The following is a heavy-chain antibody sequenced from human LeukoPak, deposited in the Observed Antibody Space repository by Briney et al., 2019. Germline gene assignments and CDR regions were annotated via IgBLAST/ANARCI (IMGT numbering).Heavy chain of an antibody. CDR2: ISGDGSGT. D-gene: IGHD3-10*01. CDR1: GFTFSTHW. Sequence: GGSQRLSCAASGFTFSTHWMYWVRQAPGKELVWVSRISGDGSGTSYADSVKGRFTISRDNAKDTLYLQMTSLRVEDTAVYSCASLLTPYHGSGGGGMDVWGQGTTVTVSS. J-gene: IGHJ6*02. V-gene: IGHV3-74*01. CDR3: ASLLTPYHGSGGGGMDV.